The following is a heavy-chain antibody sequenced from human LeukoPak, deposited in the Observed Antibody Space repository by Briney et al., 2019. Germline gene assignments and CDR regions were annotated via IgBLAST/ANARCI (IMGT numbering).Heavy chain of an antibody. CDR2: ISSSDGTI. CDR3: ARVLYARNDLDY. D-gene: IGHD1-1*01. V-gene: IGHV3-48*03. J-gene: IGHJ4*02. Sequence: GGSLRLSCVASGFTFSSYEMNWVRQAPGKGLEWVSFISSSDGTIYYADSVKGRFTISRDNAKNSLYLQMNSLRAEDTAVYYCARVLYARNDLDYWGQGTLVTVSS. CDR1: GFTFSSYE.